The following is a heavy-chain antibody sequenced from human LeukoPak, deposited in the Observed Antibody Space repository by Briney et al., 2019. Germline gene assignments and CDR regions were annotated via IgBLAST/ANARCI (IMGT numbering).Heavy chain of an antibody. CDR2: IYYSGST. Sequence: PSETLSLTCTVSGGSISSYYWSWIRQPPGKGLERIGYIYYSGSTNYNPSLKSRVTISVDTSKNQFSLKLSSVTAADTAVYYCARGRPERGYYYYYMDVWGKGTTATVSS. CDR1: GGSISSYY. D-gene: IGHD1-14*01. J-gene: IGHJ6*03. CDR3: ARGRPERGYYYYYMDV. V-gene: IGHV4-59*01.